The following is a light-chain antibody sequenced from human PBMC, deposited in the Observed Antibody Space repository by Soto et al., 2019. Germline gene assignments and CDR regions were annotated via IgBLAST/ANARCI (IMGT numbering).Light chain of an antibody. V-gene: IGKV3-20*01. CDR2: GAS. CDR1: QSVSNNY. Sequence: EIVLTQSPGTLSLSPGERATLSCRASQSVSNNYLAWYQQKPGQAPRLLIYGASSRATGIPERFSGSGSGTDFTLTISRLEPEDFAVYYCQQYVSSLWTFGQGTKV. CDR3: QQYVSSLWT. J-gene: IGKJ1*01.